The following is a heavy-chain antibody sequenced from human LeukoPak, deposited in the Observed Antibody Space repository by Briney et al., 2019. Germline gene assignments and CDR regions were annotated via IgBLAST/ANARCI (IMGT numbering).Heavy chain of an antibody. CDR2: MSPNSGNT. Sequence: ASVKVSCKASGYSFTSYDINWVREATGQGLEWMGWMSPNSGNTGYAQKFQGRVTMTRSTSMSTAYMELSSLKSEDTAVYYCTRGPPNWGYDYWGQGTLVTVSS. CDR3: TRGPPNWGYDY. D-gene: IGHD7-27*01. CDR1: GYSFTSYD. V-gene: IGHV1-8*01. J-gene: IGHJ4*02.